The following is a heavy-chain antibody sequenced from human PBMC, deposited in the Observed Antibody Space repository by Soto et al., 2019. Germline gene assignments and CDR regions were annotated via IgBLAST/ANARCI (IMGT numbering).Heavy chain of an antibody. CDR3: APGSCSSSGCYWFDP. J-gene: IGHJ5*02. CDR1: GGSISSYY. D-gene: IGHD2-2*01. Sequence: ETLSLTCTVSGGSISSYYWSWIRQPPGKGLEWIGYIYYSGSTNYNPSLKSRVTISVDTSKNQFSLQLSSVTAADTAVYYCAPGSCSSSGCYWFDPWGQGTLVTVSS. CDR2: IYYSGST. V-gene: IGHV4-59*08.